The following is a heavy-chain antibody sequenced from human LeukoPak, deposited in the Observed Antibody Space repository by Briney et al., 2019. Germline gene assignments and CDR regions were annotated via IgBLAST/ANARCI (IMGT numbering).Heavy chain of an antibody. D-gene: IGHD3-22*01. V-gene: IGHV3-7*01. CDR3: ARDFYNYYDSSGYYLFIGYYYYYMDV. CDR1: GFTFSSYW. CDR2: IKQDGSEK. Sequence: GGSLRLSCAASGFTFSSYWMSWVRQAPGKGLEWVANIKQDGSEKYYVDSVKGRFTISRDNAKNSLYLQMNSLRAEDTAVYYCARDFYNYYDSSGYYLFIGYYYYYMDVWGKGTTVTISS. J-gene: IGHJ6*03.